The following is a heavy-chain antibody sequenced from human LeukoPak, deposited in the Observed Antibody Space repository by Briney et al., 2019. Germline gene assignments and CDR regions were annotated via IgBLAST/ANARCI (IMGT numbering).Heavy chain of an antibody. D-gene: IGHD2-2*01. CDR1: GYTFTGYY. CDR2: INPHSGGT. J-gene: IGHJ4*02. V-gene: IGHV1-2*06. CDR3: ARDVGEYCSSTNCYAPHY. Sequence: GASVKVSCKASGYTFTGYYIHWVRQAPGQGLEWMGRINPHSGGTNYAQKFQGGVTMTRDTSITTDYMELSSLRSDDTAVYYCARDVGEYCSSTNCYAPHYWGQGTLVTVSS.